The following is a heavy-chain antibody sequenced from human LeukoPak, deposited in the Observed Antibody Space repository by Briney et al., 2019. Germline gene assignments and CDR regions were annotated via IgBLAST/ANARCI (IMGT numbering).Heavy chain of an antibody. Sequence: GGSLRLSCAASGFTFSDYYMSWVRQAPGKGLEWVAVISYDGSNKYYADSVKGRFTISRDNSKNTLYLQMNSLRAEDTAVYYCARLGIAATHGAFDIWGQGTMVTVSS. D-gene: IGHD6-13*01. V-gene: IGHV3-30*01. CDR3: ARLGIAATHGAFDI. J-gene: IGHJ3*02. CDR2: ISYDGSNK. CDR1: GFTFSDYY.